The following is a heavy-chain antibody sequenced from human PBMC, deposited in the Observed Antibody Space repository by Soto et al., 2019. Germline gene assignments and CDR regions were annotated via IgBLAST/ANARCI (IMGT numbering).Heavy chain of an antibody. Sequence: GSLRLSCAASGFTFSTYTMHWVCQAPGKGLEWVAVISFDGSNEYYADSVKGRFTISRDNSKNTLYLQMNSLRAEDTAVYYCARDSWISYYYYGMDVWGQGTMVTVSS. CDR2: ISFDGSNE. D-gene: IGHD5-12*01. CDR1: GFTFSTYT. J-gene: IGHJ6*02. V-gene: IGHV3-30-3*01. CDR3: ARDSWISYYYYGMDV.